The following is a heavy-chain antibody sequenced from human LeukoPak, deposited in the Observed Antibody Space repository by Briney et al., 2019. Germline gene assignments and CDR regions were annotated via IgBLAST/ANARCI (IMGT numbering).Heavy chain of an antibody. CDR2: IYHSGST. CDR3: ARDCSSTSCYIHGMDV. J-gene: IGHJ6*02. V-gene: IGHV4-30-2*01. CDR1: GGSISSGGYS. Sequence: SRTLSLTCAVSGGSISSGGYSWSWIRQPPGKGLEWIGYIYHSGSTYYNPSLKSRVTISVDRSKNQFSLKLSSVTAADTAVYYCARDCSSTSCYIHGMDVWGQGTTVTVSS. D-gene: IGHD2-2*02.